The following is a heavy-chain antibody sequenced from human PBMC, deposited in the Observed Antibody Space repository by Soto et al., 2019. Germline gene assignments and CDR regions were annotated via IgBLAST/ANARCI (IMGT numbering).Heavy chain of an antibody. D-gene: IGHD3-9*01. CDR3: AVTVTGSRSPLAH. CDR2: IIPIYASP. V-gene: IGHV1-69*06. Sequence: QVQLVQSGAEVKKPGSSVKVSCKASGGTFSSNAISWVRQAPGQGLEWMGGIIPIYASPNYAQNFQGRVTVTADKATNTAYLELSRLKFADSAIYYCAVTVTGSRSPLAHWGRGTLVIVSS. CDR1: GGTFSSNA. J-gene: IGHJ4*02.